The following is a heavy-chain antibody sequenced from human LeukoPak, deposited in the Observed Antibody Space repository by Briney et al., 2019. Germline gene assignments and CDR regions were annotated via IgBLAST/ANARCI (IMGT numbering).Heavy chain of an antibody. CDR3: ASLIPEYDPIDY. V-gene: IGHV3-66*01. Sequence: GGSLRLSCAASGFTVGNNQMTWVRQASGKGLEWVSLVYSGGTTRYADSVKGRFTISRDNAKNSLYLQMNSLRAEDTAVYYCASLIPEYDPIDYWGQGTLVTVSS. J-gene: IGHJ4*02. CDR2: VYSGGTT. CDR1: GFTVGNNQ. D-gene: IGHD2/OR15-2a*01.